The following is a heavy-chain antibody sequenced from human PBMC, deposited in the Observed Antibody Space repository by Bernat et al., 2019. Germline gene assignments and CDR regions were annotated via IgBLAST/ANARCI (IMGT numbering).Heavy chain of an antibody. CDR3: ARAYWRGRLFRKTDAFDI. Sequence: QVQLQESGPGLVKPSQTLSLTCTVSGGSISSGGYYWSWIRQHPGKGLEGIGYIYYSGSTYYNPSLKSRVTISVDTSKNQLSLKLSSVTAADTAVYYCARAYWRGRLFRKTDAFDIWGQGTMVTVSS. D-gene: IGHD2-8*02. V-gene: IGHV4-31*03. CDR2: IYYSGST. CDR1: GGSISSGGYY. J-gene: IGHJ3*02.